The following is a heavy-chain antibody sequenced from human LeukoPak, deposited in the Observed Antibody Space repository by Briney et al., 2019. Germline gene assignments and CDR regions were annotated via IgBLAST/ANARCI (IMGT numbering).Heavy chain of an antibody. CDR1: GFTFSNAW. CDR2: IKSKTDGGTT. D-gene: IGHD3-9*01. CDR3: TTVTGYYSRYYNYYYMDV. Sequence: GGSLRLSCAASGFTFSNAWMSWVRQAPGKGLGWVGRIKSKTDGGTTDYAAPVKGRFTISRDDSKNTLYLQMNSLKIEDTGVYYCTTVTGYYSRYYNYYYMDVWGKGTTVTVSS. J-gene: IGHJ6*03. V-gene: IGHV3-15*01.